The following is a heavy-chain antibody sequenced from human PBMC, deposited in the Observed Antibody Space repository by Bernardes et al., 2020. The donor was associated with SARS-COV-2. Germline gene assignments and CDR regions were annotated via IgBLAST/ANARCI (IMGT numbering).Heavy chain of an antibody. CDR1: GFTFNTYA. Sequence: GGSLRLSCVGSGFTFNTYAMYWVRQAPGKGLEYVSSISYNGGSAYYADSVKGRFTISRDNSQNTLFLQMRSLRVEDMAVYYCASAPITMVRGIELNYWGKGTLVTVSS. V-gene: IGHV3-64*02. CDR2: ISYNGGSA. J-gene: IGHJ4*02. D-gene: IGHD3-10*01. CDR3: ASAPITMVRGIELNY.